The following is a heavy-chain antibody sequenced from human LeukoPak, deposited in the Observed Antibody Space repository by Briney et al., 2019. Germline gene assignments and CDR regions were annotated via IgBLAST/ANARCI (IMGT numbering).Heavy chain of an antibody. CDR2: ISSSSSYI. CDR1: GFTFDTYS. J-gene: IGHJ4*02. Sequence: GGSLRLSCAASGFTFDTYSMTWVRQAPGKGLEWVSSISSSSSYIYYADSVKGRFTISRDNAKNSLFLQMNHLRAEDTAVYYCAREKAVAGPQYFDRWGQGILVTVSS. D-gene: IGHD6-19*01. V-gene: IGHV3-21*01. CDR3: AREKAVAGPQYFDR.